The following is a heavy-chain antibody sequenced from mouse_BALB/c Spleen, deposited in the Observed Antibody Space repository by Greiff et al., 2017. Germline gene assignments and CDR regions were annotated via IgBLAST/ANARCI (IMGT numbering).Heavy chain of an antibody. Sequence: VKLMESGPGLVAPSQSLSITCTVSGFSLTSYGVHWVRQPPGKGLEWLGVIWAGGSTNYNSALMSRLSISKDNSKSQVFLKMNSLQTDDTAMYYCARERYDYDGASYFDYWGQGTTLTVSS. CDR3: ARERYDYDGASYFDY. J-gene: IGHJ2*01. D-gene: IGHD2-4*01. CDR2: IWAGGST. V-gene: IGHV2-9*02. CDR1: GFSLTSYG.